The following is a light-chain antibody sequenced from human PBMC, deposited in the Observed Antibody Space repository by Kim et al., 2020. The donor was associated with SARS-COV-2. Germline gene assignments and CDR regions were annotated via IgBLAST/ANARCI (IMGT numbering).Light chain of an antibody. CDR1: NLGHKY. J-gene: IGLJ2*01. V-gene: IGLV3-1*01. CDR2: KDS. Sequence: SYELTQPLSVSVAPGQTASITCSGDNLGHKYAYWYQQKPGQAPVLVIYKDSNRPSGIPERFSGSNSGNTATLTVSGTQAGDEADYYCQAWDSSTAVFGGGTQLTVL. CDR3: QAWDSSTAV.